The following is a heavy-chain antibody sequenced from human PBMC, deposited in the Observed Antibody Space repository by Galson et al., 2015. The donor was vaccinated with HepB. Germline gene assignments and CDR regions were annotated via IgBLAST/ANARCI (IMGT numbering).Heavy chain of an antibody. CDR1: GFTFSNAW. CDR2: IKSKTDGGTT. D-gene: IGHD3-10*01. CDR3: TTGPYYYGSGSSDY. V-gene: IGHV3-15*01. Sequence: SLRLSCAASGFTFSNAWMSWVRQAPGKGLEWVGRIKSKTDGGTTDYAAPVKGRFTISRDDSKNTLYLRMNSLKTEDTAVYYCTTGPYYYGSGSSDYWGQGTLVTVSS. J-gene: IGHJ4*02.